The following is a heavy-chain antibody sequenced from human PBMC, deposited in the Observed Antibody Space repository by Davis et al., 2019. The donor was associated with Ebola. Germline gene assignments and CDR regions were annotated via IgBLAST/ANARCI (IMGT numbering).Heavy chain of an antibody. CDR1: GGSFSGYY. D-gene: IGHD3-22*01. J-gene: IGHJ2*01. Sequence: SETLSLTCAVYGGSFSGYYWSWIRQPPGKGLEWIGEINHSGSTNYNPSLKSRVTISVDTSKNQFSLKLSSVTAADTAVYYCARVLSYYYDSSGYYAGWYFDLWGRGTLVTVSS. V-gene: IGHV4-34*01. CDR3: ARVLSYYYDSSGYYAGWYFDL. CDR2: INHSGST.